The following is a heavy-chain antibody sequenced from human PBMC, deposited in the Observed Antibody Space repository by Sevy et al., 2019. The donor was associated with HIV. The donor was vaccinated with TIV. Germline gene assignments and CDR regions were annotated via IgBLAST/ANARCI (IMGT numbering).Heavy chain of an antibody. D-gene: IGHD2-8*01. J-gene: IGHJ4*02. CDR1: GYNFPNYW. CDR3: AGHICPALMGYAAPPPSWDV. CDR2: IFPGDSYT. Sequence: GESLKISCKGSGYNFPNYWIGWVRQMPGKGLEWMGIIFPGDSYTTYSPSFQGQVTISADKSINTAYLQWSSLKASDRAIYYCAGHICPALMGYAAPPPSWDVWGQGTLVTVSS. V-gene: IGHV5-51*01.